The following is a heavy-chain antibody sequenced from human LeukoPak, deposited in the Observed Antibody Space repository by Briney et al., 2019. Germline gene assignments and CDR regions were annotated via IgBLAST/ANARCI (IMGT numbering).Heavy chain of an antibody. CDR3: ARVAPDYGDYA. Sequence: GGSLRLSCAASGFTFSSYEMNWVRQAPGKGLEWVANIKQDGSEKYYVDSVKGRFTISRDNAKNSLYLQMNSLRAEDTAVYYCARVAPDYGDYAWGQGTLVTVSS. CDR1: GFTFSSYE. D-gene: IGHD4-17*01. J-gene: IGHJ5*02. CDR2: IKQDGSEK. V-gene: IGHV3-7*01.